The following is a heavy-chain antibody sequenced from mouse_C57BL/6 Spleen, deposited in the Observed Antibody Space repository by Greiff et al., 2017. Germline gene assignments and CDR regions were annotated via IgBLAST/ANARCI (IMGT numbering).Heavy chain of an antibody. CDR1: GYAFSSSW. Sequence: VQLQQSGPALVKPGASVKISCKASGYAFSSSWLNWVKQRPGQGLEWIGRIYPGDGDTNYNGKVKGKATLTADKSSSTAYMQLISLRSEDSAVDFCAKIYYDYDGYAMDYWGQGTSVTVFS. CDR2: IYPGDGDT. J-gene: IGHJ4*01. CDR3: AKIYYDYDGYAMDY. D-gene: IGHD2-4*01. V-gene: IGHV1-82*01.